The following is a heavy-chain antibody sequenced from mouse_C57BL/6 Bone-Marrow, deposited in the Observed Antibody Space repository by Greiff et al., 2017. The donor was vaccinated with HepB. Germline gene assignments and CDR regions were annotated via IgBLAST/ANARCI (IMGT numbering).Heavy chain of an antibody. CDR3: AREDDGYLDY. CDR2: ISDGGSYT. CDR1: GFTFSSYA. D-gene: IGHD2-3*01. Sequence: EVNVVESGGGLVKPGGSLKLSCAASGFTFSSYAMSWVRQTPEKRLEWVATISDGGSYTYYPDNVKGRFTISRDNAKNNLYLQMSHLKSEDTAMYYCAREDDGYLDYWGQGTTLTVSS. J-gene: IGHJ2*01. V-gene: IGHV5-4*01.